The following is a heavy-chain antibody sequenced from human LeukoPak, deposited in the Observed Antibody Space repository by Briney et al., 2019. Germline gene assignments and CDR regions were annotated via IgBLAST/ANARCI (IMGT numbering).Heavy chain of an antibody. Sequence: ASVKVSCKTSGYTFPDYGINWVRQAPGQGLEWMGWINPNSGVTNYAQTLQGRVTMTTDTSTSTAYMELRSLRSDDTAVYYCARDPLSYYCSSTTCDPFDYWGQGTLVTVSS. J-gene: IGHJ4*02. CDR1: GYTFPDYG. D-gene: IGHD2-2*01. CDR3: ARDPLSYYCSSTTCDPFDY. CDR2: INPNSGVT. V-gene: IGHV1-18*01.